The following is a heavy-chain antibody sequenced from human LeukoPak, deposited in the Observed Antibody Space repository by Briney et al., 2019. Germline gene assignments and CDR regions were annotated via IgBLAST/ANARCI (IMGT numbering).Heavy chain of an antibody. D-gene: IGHD6-13*01. CDR1: GFTFSSYG. V-gene: IGHV3-30*18. Sequence: GRSLRLSCAASGFTFSSYGMHWVRQAPGKGLEWVAVISYDGSNKYYADSVKGRFTISRDNSKNTLYLQMNSLRAEDTAVYYCAKDKSARYSSSWGLDWGQGTLVTVSS. CDR2: ISYDGSNK. CDR3: AKDKSARYSSSWGLD. J-gene: IGHJ4*02.